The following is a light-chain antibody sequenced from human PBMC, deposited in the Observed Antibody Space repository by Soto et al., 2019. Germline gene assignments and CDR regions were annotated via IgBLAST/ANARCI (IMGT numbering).Light chain of an antibody. V-gene: IGKV3-15*01. CDR3: QQHNNWPPLT. Sequence: EIVMTQSPATLSVSPGERATLSCRASQSVSSNLAWYQQKPGQAPRLLIYGASTRATGIPARFSGSGSGTECTLTISSLQSEDVAVYYCQQHNNWPPLTFGGGTKVEIK. J-gene: IGKJ4*01. CDR1: QSVSSN. CDR2: GAS.